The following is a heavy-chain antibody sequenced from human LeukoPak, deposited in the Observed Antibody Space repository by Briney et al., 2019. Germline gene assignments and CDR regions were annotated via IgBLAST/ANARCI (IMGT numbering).Heavy chain of an antibody. J-gene: IGHJ4*02. Sequence: GGSLRLSCAASVFSFSGYGMHWVCQAPGGGVEGVGRIKSKTDGGTTDYAAPVKRRFTSSRDNSKSTLYLQMNRLKTEDTAVYYCTTDVWFGPNWGQGTLVTVSS. D-gene: IGHD3-10*01. V-gene: IGHV3-15*01. CDR1: VFSFSGYG. CDR2: IKSKTDGGTT. CDR3: TTDVWFGPN.